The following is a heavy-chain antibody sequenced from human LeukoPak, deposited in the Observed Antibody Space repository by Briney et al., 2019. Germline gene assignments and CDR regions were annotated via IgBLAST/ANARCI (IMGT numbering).Heavy chain of an antibody. V-gene: IGHV3-20*04. CDR3: ARMGKAYCGYDWQQFYYYYMDV. J-gene: IGHJ6*03. D-gene: IGHD5-12*01. CDR1: GFTFDDYG. CDR2: INWNGGST. Sequence: GGSLRLSCAASGFTFDDYGMSWVRQAPGKGLEWVSGINWNGGSTGYADSVKGRFTISRDNAKNSLYLQMNSLRAEDTALYYCARMGKAYCGYDWQQFYYYYMDVWGKGTTVTVSS.